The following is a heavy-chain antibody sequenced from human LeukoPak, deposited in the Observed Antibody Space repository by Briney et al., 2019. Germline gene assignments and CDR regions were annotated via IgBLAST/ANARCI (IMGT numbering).Heavy chain of an antibody. CDR3: AKRIQSAMATGY. CDR2: ISGGDGST. J-gene: IGHJ4*02. V-gene: IGHV3-23*01. D-gene: IGHD5-18*01. CDR1: GITFSSYA. Sequence: GGSLRLSCAASGITFSSYAMSWVRLAPGKGLKWVSSISGGDGSTYYANSVKGRFTISRDNSKNTLYLQMNSLRAEDTAVYYCAKRIQSAMATGYWGQGTLVTVSS.